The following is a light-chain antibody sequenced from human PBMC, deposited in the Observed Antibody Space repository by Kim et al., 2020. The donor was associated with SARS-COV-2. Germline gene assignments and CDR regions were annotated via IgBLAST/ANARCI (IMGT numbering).Light chain of an antibody. J-gene: IGLJ3*02. CDR3: SAWDFTIGAWV. CDR2: RND. V-gene: IGLV10-54*01. Sequence: QNAAHTCTGNKDDGGKQGVAWVEKRRGHARKLLSYRNDNRPSGISGRFYAARSGNADNLTSTGLQPEDEADYDCSAWDFTIGAWVFGGGAKLTVL. CDR1: KDDGGKQG.